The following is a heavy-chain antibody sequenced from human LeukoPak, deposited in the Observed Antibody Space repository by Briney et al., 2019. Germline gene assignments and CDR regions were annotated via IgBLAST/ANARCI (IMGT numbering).Heavy chain of an antibody. V-gene: IGHV1-69*04. D-gene: IGHD6-19*01. CDR1: GGTFSSYA. CDR2: IIPILGIA. Sequence: GASVKVSCKASGGTFSSYAISWVRQAPGQGLGWMGRIIPILGIANYAQKFQGRGTITADKSTSTAYMELSSRRSEDTAVYYCARVRSVLTPGHASGWYELENYYYYMDVWGKGTTVTVSS. J-gene: IGHJ6*03. CDR3: ARVRSVLTPGHASGWYELENYYYYMDV.